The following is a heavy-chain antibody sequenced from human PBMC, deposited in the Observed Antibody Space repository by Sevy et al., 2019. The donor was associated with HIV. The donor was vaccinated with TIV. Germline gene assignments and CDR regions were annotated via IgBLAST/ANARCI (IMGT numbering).Heavy chain of an antibody. CDR3: ARDHGESSGYYPLGAFDI. J-gene: IGHJ3*02. CDR1: GFTFITYA. V-gene: IGHV3-23*01. Sequence: GGSLRLSCAVSGFTFITYAMNWVRQAPGKGLEWVSTISGSGDSTYYADSVKGQFTISRDNSKNTLYLKMNSLRAADTALYYCARDHGESSGYYPLGAFDIWGQGTMVTVSS. CDR2: ISGSGDST. D-gene: IGHD3-22*01.